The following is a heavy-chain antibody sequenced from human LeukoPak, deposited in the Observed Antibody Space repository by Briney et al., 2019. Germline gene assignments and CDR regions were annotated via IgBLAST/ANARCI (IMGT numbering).Heavy chain of an antibody. J-gene: IGHJ5*02. CDR2: MYYSGST. V-gene: IGHV4-30-4*01. CDR1: GVSISSGDYY. Sequence: SQTLSLTCTVSGVSISSGDYYWTWIRQPPGKGLEWIACMYYSGSTYYNPSLKSRVTISLDTSKNQFSLKLSSVTAADTAVYYCARPYYYDSRIDPWGQGTLVTVSS. CDR3: ARPYYYDSRIDP. D-gene: IGHD3-22*01.